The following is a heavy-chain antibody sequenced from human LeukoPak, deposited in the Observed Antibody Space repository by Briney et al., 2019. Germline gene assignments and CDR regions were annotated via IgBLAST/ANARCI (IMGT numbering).Heavy chain of an antibody. CDR2: IISIFGTT. D-gene: IGHD3-22*01. Sequence: AASVKVSCKASGGTFINYAISWVRQAPGQGLEWMGGIISIFGTTKYAQKFQGRVTITADKSTSTVYMELSSLRPEDTAVYYCARDRSNYYESSNYYYYYYYYMDVWGKGTTVTVSS. J-gene: IGHJ6*03. CDR3: ARDRSNYYESSNYYYYYYYYMDV. CDR1: GGTFINYA. V-gene: IGHV1-69*06.